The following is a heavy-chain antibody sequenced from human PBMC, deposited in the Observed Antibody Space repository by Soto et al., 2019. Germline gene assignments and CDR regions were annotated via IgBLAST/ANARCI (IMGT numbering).Heavy chain of an antibody. CDR3: AHRRRAAGGYFFDY. D-gene: IGHD6-25*01. CDR1: GFSLSTSGVG. V-gene: IGHV2-5*02. J-gene: IGHJ4*02. Sequence: QITLKESGPTLVKPTQTLTLTCTFSGFSLSTSGVGVGWIRQPPGKALEWLALIYWDDDKRYSPSLKSRLTITKDTSKTQVVLTMTNMDPMDTATYYCAHRRRAAGGYFFDYWGQGTLVTVSS. CDR2: IYWDDDK.